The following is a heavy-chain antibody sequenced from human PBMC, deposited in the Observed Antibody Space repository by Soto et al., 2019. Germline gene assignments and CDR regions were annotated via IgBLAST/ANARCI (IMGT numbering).Heavy chain of an antibody. D-gene: IGHD3-3*01. CDR2: ISYDGTAK. Sequence: SLRLSCAASGFDFSDYGMHWVRQAPGEGLEWLTVISYDGTAKNYKESVKCRFTTSRDNSKKTLYLQIDSLRVEDTAVYYCAKDEGRFLRDYFNYGIDVWGHGTTVTVS. CDR3: AKDEGRFLRDYFNYGIDV. J-gene: IGHJ6*02. CDR1: GFDFSDYG. V-gene: IGHV3-33*03.